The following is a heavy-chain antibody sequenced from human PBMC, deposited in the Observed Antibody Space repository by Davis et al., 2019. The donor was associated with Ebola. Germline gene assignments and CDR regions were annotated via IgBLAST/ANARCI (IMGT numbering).Heavy chain of an antibody. CDR1: GFTFSNFW. CDR3: ARDLGRVTVGN. Sequence: PGGSLRLSCAASGFTFSNFWMHWVRQVPGKGLVWVSRIDTHGSITNYADSVKGRFTISRDNAKASLYLQMNSLKTGDTAFYYCARDLGRVTVGNWGQGTLVTVSS. CDR2: IDTHGSIT. J-gene: IGHJ4*02. D-gene: IGHD4-17*01. V-gene: IGHV3-74*01.